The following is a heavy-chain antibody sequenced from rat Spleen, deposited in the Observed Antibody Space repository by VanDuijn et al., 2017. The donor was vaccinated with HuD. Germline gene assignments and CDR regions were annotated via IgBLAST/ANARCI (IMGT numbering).Heavy chain of an antibody. CDR2: ISYDDSRT. CDR3: ARAIYGGHDY. V-gene: IGHV5-7*01. CDR1: GFTFSDYY. Sequence: EVQLVESDGGLVQPGRSLKLSCAASGFTFSDYYMAWVRQAPTKGLEWVASISYDDSRTYYRDSVKGRFTISRDNAQNTLYLQMSKLGSEDTAIYYCARAIYGGHDYWGQGVMVTVSS. J-gene: IGHJ2*01. D-gene: IGHD1-11*01.